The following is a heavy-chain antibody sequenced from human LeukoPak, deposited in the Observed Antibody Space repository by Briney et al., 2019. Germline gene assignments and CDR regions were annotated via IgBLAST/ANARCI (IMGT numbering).Heavy chain of an antibody. V-gene: IGHV4-38-2*01. CDR1: GYSISSGYY. CDR3: ARRGDSGSYWYFDL. J-gene: IGHJ2*01. D-gene: IGHD4-17*01. CDR2: IYHSGST. Sequence: PSETLSLTCAVSGYSISSGYYWDWIRQPPGKGLGWIGTIYHSGSTYYNPSLKSRVTISVDTSENQFSLKLTSVTAADTAFYFWARRGDSGSYWYFDLWGRGTLVTVAS.